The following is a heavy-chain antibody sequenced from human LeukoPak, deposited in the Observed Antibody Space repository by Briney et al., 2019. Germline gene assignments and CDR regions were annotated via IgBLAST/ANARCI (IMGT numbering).Heavy chain of an antibody. Sequence: GRSLRLSCAASGFTFSNYIMHWVRQAPGKGLDWVAVVLEDGSYQYYADSVKGRFTISRDNAKNSLYLQMNSLRAEDTTVYYCARAHHRRVYDYVWGSYPYWGQGTLVTVSS. V-gene: IGHV3-30*04. D-gene: IGHD3-16*02. J-gene: IGHJ4*02. CDR2: VLEDGSYQ. CDR3: ARAHHRRVYDYVWGSYPY. CDR1: GFTFSNYI.